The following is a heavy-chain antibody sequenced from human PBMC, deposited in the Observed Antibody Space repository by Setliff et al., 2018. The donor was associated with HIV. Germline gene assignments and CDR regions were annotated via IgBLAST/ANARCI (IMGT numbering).Heavy chain of an antibody. J-gene: IGHJ5*02. Sequence: PGGSLRLSCAASGFTFSTYAMSWVRQAPGKGLEWVSTLSGSSGSTYSADSGKGRFTISRDNSKNTLYLQMNSLRAEDTAVYYCAKCGGTCWHNFFGPWGQGTLVTVSS. D-gene: IGHD2-15*01. CDR1: GFTFSTYA. CDR2: LSGSSGST. V-gene: IGHV3-23*01. CDR3: AKCGGTCWHNFFGP.